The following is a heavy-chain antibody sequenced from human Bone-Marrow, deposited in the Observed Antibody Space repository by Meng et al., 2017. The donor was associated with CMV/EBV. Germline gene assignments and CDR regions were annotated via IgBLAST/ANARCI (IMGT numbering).Heavy chain of an antibody. CDR2: IYYSGST. V-gene: IGHV4-30-4*08. J-gene: IGHJ3*02. CDR1: GGSISSGDYY. Sequence: LRLSCTVSGGSISSGDYYWSWIRQPPGKGLEWIGYIYYSGSTYYNPSLKSRVTISVDTSKNQFSLKLSSVTAADTAVYYCARDGCSSTGCYGAFAIWGRGKMVNVAS. CDR3: ARDGCSSTGCYGAFAI. D-gene: IGHD2-2*01.